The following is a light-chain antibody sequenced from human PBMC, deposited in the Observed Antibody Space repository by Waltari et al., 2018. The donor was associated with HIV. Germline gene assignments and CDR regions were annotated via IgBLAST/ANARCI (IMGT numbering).Light chain of an antibody. CDR3: AAWDDRLSGRL. Sequence: QSVLAQPRSVSGTPGQRVNISCSGSSSNVRNNYVYWYQQVPGVAPKLLIYRNNQRPSGVPDRFSGSKSGTSASLAISGLRIEDEAEYYCAAWDDRLSGRLFGGGTKVTVL. CDR1: SSNVRNNY. V-gene: IGLV1-47*01. CDR2: RNN. J-gene: IGLJ2*01.